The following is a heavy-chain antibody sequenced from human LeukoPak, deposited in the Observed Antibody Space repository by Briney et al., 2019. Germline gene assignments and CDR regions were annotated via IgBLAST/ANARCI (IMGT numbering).Heavy chain of an antibody. CDR1: GGSISSYY. D-gene: IGHD6-13*01. Sequence: PSETLSLTCTVSGGSISSYYWSWIRQPPGKGLEWIGYVYYSGSTNYNPSLKSRVTISVDTSKNQFSLRLSSVTAADTAVYYCARVTGYMTEDYFDYWGQGTLITVSS. CDR2: VYYSGST. CDR3: ARVTGYMTEDYFDY. J-gene: IGHJ4*02. V-gene: IGHV4-59*01.